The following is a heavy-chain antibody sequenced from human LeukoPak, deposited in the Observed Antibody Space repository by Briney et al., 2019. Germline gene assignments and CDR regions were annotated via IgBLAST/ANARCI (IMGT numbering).Heavy chain of an antibody. Sequence: GGSLRLSCAASGSTFNNFAMNWVRQAPGKGLVWVSRIFTDGSTTSYADSVKGRFTISRDNAKNTLYLQMNSLRAEDTAVYYCARELPREVTLDYWGQGTLVTVSP. CDR3: ARELPREVTLDY. J-gene: IGHJ4*01. D-gene: IGHD2-21*02. CDR1: GSTFNNFA. V-gene: IGHV3-74*01. CDR2: IFTDGSTT.